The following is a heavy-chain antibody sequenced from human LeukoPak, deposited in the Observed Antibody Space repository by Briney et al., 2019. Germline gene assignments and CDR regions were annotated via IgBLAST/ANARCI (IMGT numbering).Heavy chain of an antibody. V-gene: IGHV1-24*01. Sequence: ASVKVSCKVSGYTLTELSMHWVRQAPGKGLEWMGGFNPEDGETIYAQKFQGRVTMTEDTSTDTAYMELSSLRSEDTAVYYCATDIIPPRTVGDYGGNSRFDYWGQGTLVTVSS. CDR2: FNPEDGET. J-gene: IGHJ4*02. D-gene: IGHD4-23*01. CDR3: ATDIIPPRTVGDYGGNSRFDY. CDR1: GYTLTELS.